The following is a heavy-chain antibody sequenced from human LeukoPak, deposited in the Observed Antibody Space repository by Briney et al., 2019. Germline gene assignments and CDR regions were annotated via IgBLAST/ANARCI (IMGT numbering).Heavy chain of an antibody. V-gene: IGHV3-23*01. CDR1: GFTFSSYA. CDR2: ISGSGGST. D-gene: IGHD3-22*01. CDR3: AKVGYYYDSSGYLDY. J-gene: IGHJ4*02. Sequence: GGSLRLSCAASGFTFSSYAMSWVRQAPGKGLEWVSAISGSGGSTYYADSVKGRFTISRGNSKNTLYLQMNSLRAEDTAVYYCAKVGYYYDSSGYLDYWGQGTLVTVSS.